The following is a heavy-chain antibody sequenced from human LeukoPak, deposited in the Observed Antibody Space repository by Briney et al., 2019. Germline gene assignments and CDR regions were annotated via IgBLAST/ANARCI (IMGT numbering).Heavy chain of an antibody. Sequence: GGSLKLSCAAPGFTFCGSAMHWVRQASGKGLEWVGRLRSKANSYATAYAASVKGTFTISRDESKNTAYLQMNSLKTEDTAVYYCITMVRGDYYYYGMDVWGKGTTVTVSS. CDR2: LRSKANSYAT. CDR3: ITMVRGDYYYYGMDV. D-gene: IGHD3-10*01. J-gene: IGHJ6*04. V-gene: IGHV3-73*01. CDR1: GFTFCGSA.